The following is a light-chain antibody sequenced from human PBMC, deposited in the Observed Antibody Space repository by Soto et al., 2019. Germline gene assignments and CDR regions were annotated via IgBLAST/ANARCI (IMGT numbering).Light chain of an antibody. Sequence: QSVLTQPASLSGSPGQSITISCTGTINDVGTYNLVSWFQQHPGKAPKLMIYEVTERPSGVSNRFSGSKSGNAASLTISGLQAEDEADYHCCSYAGGGTYVFGTGTKVTVL. CDR3: CSYAGGGTYV. CDR1: INDVGTYNL. CDR2: EVT. V-gene: IGLV2-23*02. J-gene: IGLJ1*01.